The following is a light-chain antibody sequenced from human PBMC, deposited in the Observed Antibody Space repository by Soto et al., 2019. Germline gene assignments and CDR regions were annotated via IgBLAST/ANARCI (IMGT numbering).Light chain of an antibody. Sequence: QSALTQPRSVSGSPGQSVTISCTGTSSDVGTYDFVSWYQQHPGKAPRLMIFDVSERPSGVPDRFSGSKSGNTASLTISGLQAEDEADYYCCLYAVTFYVFGTGKKVTV. CDR3: CLYAVTFYV. J-gene: IGLJ1*01. V-gene: IGLV2-11*01. CDR2: DVS. CDR1: SSDVGTYDF.